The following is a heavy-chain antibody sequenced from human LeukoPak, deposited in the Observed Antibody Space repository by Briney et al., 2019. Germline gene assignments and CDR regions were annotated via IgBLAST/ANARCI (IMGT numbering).Heavy chain of an antibody. CDR1: GFTFSNYE. J-gene: IGHJ4*02. D-gene: IGHD3-22*01. V-gene: IGHV3-48*03. CDR3: ARDSNNYYFGYFDY. Sequence: PGGSLRLSCAASGFTFSNYEMNWVRPAHGEGMERVSYISSSGSTIYYADSVKGRFTISRDNAKNSLYLQMNSLRAEDTAIYYCARDSNNYYFGYFDYWGQGTLVAVSA. CDR2: ISSSGSTI.